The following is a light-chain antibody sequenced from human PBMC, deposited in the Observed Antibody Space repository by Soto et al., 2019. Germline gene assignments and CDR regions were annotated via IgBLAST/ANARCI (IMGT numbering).Light chain of an antibody. CDR1: QGIRNE. V-gene: IGKV1-6*01. Sequence: AIQMTQSPSSLSASVGDRVTITCRASQGIRNELGWYQQRPGKAPKLLIYAASTLESGVPSRFSASGSGTDFTLTISSLLPEDFATYYCLQDSNYPRTFGQGTKLEIK. J-gene: IGKJ1*01. CDR3: LQDSNYPRT. CDR2: AAS.